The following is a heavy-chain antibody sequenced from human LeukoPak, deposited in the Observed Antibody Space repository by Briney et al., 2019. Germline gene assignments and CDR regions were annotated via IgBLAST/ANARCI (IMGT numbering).Heavy chain of an antibody. J-gene: IGHJ4*02. Sequence: GESLKISRKGSEYSFTTYWIGWVRQVPGKGLGWMGIISPRNSDTRYSPSFEGQVPISADKSTSTSYLQWSSLKASDTGMYYCARLHDSYFVGDDWGQGALVTASS. V-gene: IGHV5-51*01. CDR2: ISPRNSDT. D-gene: IGHD3-9*01. CDR1: EYSFTTYW. CDR3: ARLHDSYFVGDD.